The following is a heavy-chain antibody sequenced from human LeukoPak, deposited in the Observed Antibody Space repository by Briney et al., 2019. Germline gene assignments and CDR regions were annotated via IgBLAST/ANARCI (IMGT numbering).Heavy chain of an antibody. Sequence: PGGSLRLSCAASGFTFSSYSMNWVRQAPGKGLEWVSSISSSSSYIYYADSVKGRFTISRDNAKNSLYLQMNSLRAEDTAVYYCARSEWLLRTPPGYWGQGTLVTVSS. D-gene: IGHD3-3*01. V-gene: IGHV3-21*01. J-gene: IGHJ4*02. CDR2: ISSSSSYI. CDR1: GFTFSSYS. CDR3: ARSEWLLRTPPGY.